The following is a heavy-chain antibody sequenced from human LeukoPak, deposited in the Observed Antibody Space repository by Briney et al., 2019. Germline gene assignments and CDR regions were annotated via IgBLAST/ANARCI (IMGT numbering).Heavy chain of an antibody. J-gene: IGHJ5*02. D-gene: IGHD5-12*01. V-gene: IGHV4-39*01. CDR2: IYYSGST. CDR3: ASGYDDWFDP. Sequence: SETLSLTCTVSGGSISSSSYYWGWIRQPPGKGLEWIGSIYYSGSTYYNPSLKSRVTISVDTSKNQFSLKLSSVTAADTAVYYCASGYDDWFDPWGQGTLVTVSS. CDR1: GGSISSSSYY.